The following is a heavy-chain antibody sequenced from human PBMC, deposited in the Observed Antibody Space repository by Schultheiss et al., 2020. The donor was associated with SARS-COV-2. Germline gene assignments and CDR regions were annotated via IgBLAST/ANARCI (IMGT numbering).Heavy chain of an antibody. D-gene: IGHD6-13*01. CDR3: ASHPPSAYSSSWHY. Sequence: LRLSCAVSGGSISSGGYSWSWIRQPPGKGLEWIGYIYHSGSTYYNPSLKSRVTISVDRSKNQFSLKLSSVTAADTAVYYCASHPPSAYSSSWHYWGQGTLVTVSS. CDR1: GGSISSGGYS. J-gene: IGHJ4*02. V-gene: IGHV4-30-2*02. CDR2: IYHSGST.